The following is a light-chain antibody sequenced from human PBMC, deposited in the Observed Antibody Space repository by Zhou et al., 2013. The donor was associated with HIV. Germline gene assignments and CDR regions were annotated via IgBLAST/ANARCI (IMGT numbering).Light chain of an antibody. CDR2: AAS. V-gene: IGKV1-27*01. J-gene: IGKJ2*01. Sequence: DIQMTQSPSSLSASVGDRVTITCRASQDISNYLAWYQQKPGKVPKLLIYAASTLQSGVPSRFSGSGSGTDFTLTISSLQPEDVATYYCQQSYSTPYTFGQGTKLEIK. CDR1: QDISNY. CDR3: QQSYSTPYT.